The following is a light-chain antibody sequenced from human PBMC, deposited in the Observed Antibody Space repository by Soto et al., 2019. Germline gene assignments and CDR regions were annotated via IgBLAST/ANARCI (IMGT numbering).Light chain of an antibody. J-gene: IGKJ3*01. CDR1: QSISSY. Sequence: EIVLTQSPATLSLSPGERATLSCRASQSISSYLAWYQQKPDQAPRLLIYDASNRATGIPARFCGSGSGTDFTLTISSLEPEDFAVYYCHQRSTWPFTFGPGTKVDIK. CDR3: HQRSTWPFT. V-gene: IGKV3-11*01. CDR2: DAS.